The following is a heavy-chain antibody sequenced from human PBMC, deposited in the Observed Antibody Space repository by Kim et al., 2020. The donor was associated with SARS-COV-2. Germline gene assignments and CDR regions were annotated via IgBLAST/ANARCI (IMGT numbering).Heavy chain of an antibody. V-gene: IGHV3-23*01. CDR3: AKARPVVVRVVRNAFDI. D-gene: IGHD2-15*01. J-gene: IGHJ3*02. Sequence: VQGRFTISRETTKNTLYLLMNSLRADDTAVYYCAKARPVVVRVVRNAFDIWGQGTMVTVSS.